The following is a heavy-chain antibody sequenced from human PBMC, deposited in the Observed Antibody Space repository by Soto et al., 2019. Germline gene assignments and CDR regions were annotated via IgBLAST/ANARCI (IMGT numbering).Heavy chain of an antibody. CDR3: ASEWLSIIDY. V-gene: IGHV3-23*01. CDR1: WFTLSSHA. J-gene: IGHJ4*02. CDR2: ISGSGGST. Sequence: GGFLRLSWAAAWFTLSSHANGWVRQAPGKGLEWVSAISGSGGSTYYADSVKGRFTISRDNSKNTLYLQMNSLRAEDTAVYYCASEWLSIIDYWGQGTLVTVSS. D-gene: IGHD3-3*01.